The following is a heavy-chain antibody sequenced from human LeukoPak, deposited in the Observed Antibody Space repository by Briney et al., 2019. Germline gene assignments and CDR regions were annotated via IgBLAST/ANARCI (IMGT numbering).Heavy chain of an antibody. V-gene: IGHV4-59*01. J-gene: IGHJ4*02. CDR2: IYYNGTX. D-gene: IGHD5-18*01. Sequence: PSETLSLTCTVSNXXIXXXYXXWXXXPPGXXLXWIGYIYYNGTXDYNPSLKSRVTISVDTSKNQFSLKLSSVTAADTAVYYCARGYGRYFDYWGQGTLVTVSS. CDR3: ARGYGRYFDY. CDR1: NXXIXXXY.